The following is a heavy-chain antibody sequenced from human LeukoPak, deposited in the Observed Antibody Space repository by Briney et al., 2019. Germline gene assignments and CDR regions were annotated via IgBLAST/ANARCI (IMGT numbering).Heavy chain of an antibody. V-gene: IGHV3-74*01. CDR2: INSDGSST. D-gene: IGHD2-2*02. Sequence: GGSLRLSCAASGFTFSSYWMHWVRQAPGKGLVWVSRINSDGSSTSYADSVKGRFTISRDNGKNTLYLQMNSLRAADTAVYYCARDLASATPFYYYYFYMDVWGKGTTVTVSS. CDR3: ARDLASATPFYYYYFYMDV. CDR1: GFTFSSYW. J-gene: IGHJ6*03.